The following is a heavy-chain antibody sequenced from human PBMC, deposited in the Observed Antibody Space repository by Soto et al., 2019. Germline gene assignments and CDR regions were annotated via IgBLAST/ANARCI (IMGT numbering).Heavy chain of an antibody. CDR3: ARDPPSRSRKMDV. CDR2: INHSGST. J-gene: IGHJ6*04. V-gene: IGHV4-34*01. Sequence: PSETLSLTCAVYGGSFSGYYWSWIRQPPGKGLEWIGEINHSGSTNYNPSLKSRVTISVDTSKNQFSLKLSSVTAADTAVYYCARDPPSRSRKMDVWGKGTTVTFSS. CDR1: GGSFSGYY.